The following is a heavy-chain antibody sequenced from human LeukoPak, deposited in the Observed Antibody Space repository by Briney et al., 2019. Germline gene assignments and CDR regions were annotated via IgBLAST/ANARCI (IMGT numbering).Heavy chain of an antibody. D-gene: IGHD6-13*01. CDR3: ASSSLDY. V-gene: IGHV3-30-3*01. J-gene: IGHJ4*02. CDR2: ISYDGSNK. CDR1: GFTFSSYA. Sequence: GGSLRLSCAASGFTFSSYAMHWVRHAPGKGLEWVAVISYDGSNKYYADSVKGRFTISRDNSKNTLYLQMNSLRAEDTAVYYCASSSLDYWGQGTLVTVSS.